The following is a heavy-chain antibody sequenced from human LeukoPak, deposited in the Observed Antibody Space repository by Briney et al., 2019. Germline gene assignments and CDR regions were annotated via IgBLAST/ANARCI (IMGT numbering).Heavy chain of an antibody. D-gene: IGHD3-9*01. J-gene: IGHJ4*02. Sequence: TGGSLRLSCAASGFTFSSYGMHWVRQAPGKGLEWVAVIWYDGSNKYYADSVKGRFTISRDNSKNTLYLQMNSLRAEDTAVYYCAKDPDIFGITPGGYFDYWGQGTLVTVSS. V-gene: IGHV3-33*06. CDR1: GFTFSSYG. CDR2: IWYDGSNK. CDR3: AKDPDIFGITPGGYFDY.